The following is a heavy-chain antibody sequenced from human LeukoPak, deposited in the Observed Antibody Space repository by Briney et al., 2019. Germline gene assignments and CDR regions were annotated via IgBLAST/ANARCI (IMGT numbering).Heavy chain of an antibody. D-gene: IGHD5-18*01. V-gene: IGHV1-18*01. CDR1: GYTFTSYG. CDR3: ARDLSTPHRGYSYGSGY. Sequence: ASVKVSCKASGYTFTSYGISWVRQAPGQGLEWMGWISAYNGNTNYAQKLQGRVTMTTDTSTSTAYMEPRSLRSDDTAVYYCARDLSTPHRGYSYGSGYWGQGTLVTVSS. CDR2: ISAYNGNT. J-gene: IGHJ4*02.